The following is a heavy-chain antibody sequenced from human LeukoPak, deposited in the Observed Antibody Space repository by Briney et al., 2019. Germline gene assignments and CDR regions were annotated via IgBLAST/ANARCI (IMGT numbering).Heavy chain of an antibody. Sequence: ASVKVSCKASGYTFTGYYMHWVRQAPGQGLEWMGWINPNSGGTNYAQKFQGRVTMTRDTSITTVYMELSRLRFDDTAVYYCARDSGDYPFDSWGQGTLVIVSS. D-gene: IGHD4-17*01. CDR3: ARDSGDYPFDS. CDR1: GYTFTGYY. V-gene: IGHV1-2*02. J-gene: IGHJ4*02. CDR2: INPNSGGT.